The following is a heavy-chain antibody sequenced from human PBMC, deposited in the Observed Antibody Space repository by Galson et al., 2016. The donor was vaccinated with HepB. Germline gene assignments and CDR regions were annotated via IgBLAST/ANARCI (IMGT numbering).Heavy chain of an antibody. Sequence: SLRLSCAASGFTFDDSAMHWARQTPGKGLEWVSGIYYNSDRIGYADSVRGRFTISRDNARNSLYLQMNSLEPEDSALHYCVRDMAPGGAGVWGQGTTVTVSS. CDR1: GFTFDDSA. CDR2: IYYNSDRI. D-gene: IGHD3-16*01. CDR3: VRDMAPGGAGV. J-gene: IGHJ6*02. V-gene: IGHV3-9*01.